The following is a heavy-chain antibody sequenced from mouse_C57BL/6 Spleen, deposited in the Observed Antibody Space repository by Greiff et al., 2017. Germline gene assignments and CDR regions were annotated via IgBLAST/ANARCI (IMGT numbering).Heavy chain of an antibody. V-gene: IGHV1-69*01. CDR3: ARSGATAPYYFDG. J-gene: IGHJ2*01. CDR2: IDPSDSYT. Sequence: QVQLQQPGAELVMPGASVKLSCKASGYTFTSYWMHWVKQRPGQGLEWIGEIDPSDSYTNYNQKFKGKSTLTVDKSSSTAYMQLSSLTSEDSAVSFCARSGATAPYYFDGWGQGTTLTAAS. D-gene: IGHD3-2*02. CDR1: GYTFTSYW.